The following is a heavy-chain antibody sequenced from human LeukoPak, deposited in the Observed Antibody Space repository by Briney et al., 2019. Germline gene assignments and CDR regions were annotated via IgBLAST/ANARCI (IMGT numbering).Heavy chain of an antibody. D-gene: IGHD2-15*01. CDR1: GFTFSSYG. V-gene: IGHV3-30*18. Sequence: GGSLRLSCAASGFTFSSYGMHWVRQAPGKGLEWVAVISCDGSNKYYADSVKGRFTISRDNSKNTLYLQMNSLRAEDTAVYYCAKDYEDFYCSGGSCYYFDYWGQGTLVTVSS. CDR2: ISCDGSNK. CDR3: AKDYEDFYCSGGSCYYFDY. J-gene: IGHJ4*02.